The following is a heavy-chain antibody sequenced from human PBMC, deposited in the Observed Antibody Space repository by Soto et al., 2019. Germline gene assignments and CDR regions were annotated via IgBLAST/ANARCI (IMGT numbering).Heavy chain of an antibody. CDR2: TDTLGHT. D-gene: IGHD3-10*01. CDR3: ARGGGFGDQFSDSLDI. J-gene: IGHJ3*02. Sequence: EVQLVESGGGLVQSGGSLRLSCAASGFTFSDYGMHWVRLATGKRLEWVSITDTLGHTYYAGSVKGRFTITRENANNSLYLQMNSLRDGDTAVYYCARGGGFGDQFSDSLDIWGQGTMVTVSS. CDR1: GFTFSDYG. V-gene: IGHV3-13*01.